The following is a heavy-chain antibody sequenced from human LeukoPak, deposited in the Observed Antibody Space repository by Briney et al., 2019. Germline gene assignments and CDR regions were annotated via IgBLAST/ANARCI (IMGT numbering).Heavy chain of an antibody. CDR1: GGSFSAYY. Sequence: SETLSLAFAVYGGSFSAYYWSWIRQPPGKGLEWIGEINHSGCTNYNPSLKSRVTISVDTSKNQFSLKPSSVTAADTAVYYCARHSTFFGVVIIKGRVRGPFDYWGQGTLVTVSS. D-gene: IGHD3-3*01. V-gene: IGHV4-34*01. J-gene: IGHJ4*02. CDR2: INHSGCT. CDR3: ARHSTFFGVVIIKGRVRGPFDY.